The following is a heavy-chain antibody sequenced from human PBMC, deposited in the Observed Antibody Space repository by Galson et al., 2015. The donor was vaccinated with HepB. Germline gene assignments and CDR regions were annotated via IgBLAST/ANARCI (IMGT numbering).Heavy chain of an antibody. J-gene: IGHJ5*02. Sequence: SLRLSCAASGFTFSSFWMSWVRQAPGKGLEWVANIKQDGSEKYYVDSVKGRFTISRDNAKNSLYLQMNSLRAEDTAVYYCARDVVVVPAGKVGRFDPWGQGTLVTVSS. D-gene: IGHD2-2*01. CDR1: GFTFSSFW. CDR2: IKQDGSEK. CDR3: ARDVVVVPAGKVGRFDP. V-gene: IGHV3-7*01.